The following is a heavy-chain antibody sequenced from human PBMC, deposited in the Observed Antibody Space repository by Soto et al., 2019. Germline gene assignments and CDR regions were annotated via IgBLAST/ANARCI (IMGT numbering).Heavy chain of an antibody. CDR3: ARDSVRRDILNWNYPYYFDY. D-gene: IGHD1-7*01. CDR1: GFTFSSYG. V-gene: IGHV3-33*01. J-gene: IGHJ4*02. CDR2: IWYDGSTK. Sequence: PGGSLRLSCAASGFTFSSYGMHWVRQAPGKGLEWVAVIWYDGSTKYYADSVKGRFTISRDNSKNTLYLQMNSLRAEDTAVYYCARDSVRRDILNWNYPYYFDYSGQGTLVTVSS.